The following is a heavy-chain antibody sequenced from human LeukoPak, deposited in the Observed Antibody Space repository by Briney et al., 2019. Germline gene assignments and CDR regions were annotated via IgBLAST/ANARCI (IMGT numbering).Heavy chain of an antibody. J-gene: IGHJ6*02. Sequence: GASVTVSFKASGYTFTVYYMHWVRQAPGQGLEWMGWINPNSGGTNYAQKFQGRVTMTRDTSISTAYMELSRLRSDDTAVYYCARALRLPGYSSGHRHGMDVWGQGTTVTVSS. CDR2: INPNSGGT. D-gene: IGHD6-19*01. CDR1: GYTFTVYY. V-gene: IGHV1-2*02. CDR3: ARALRLPGYSSGHRHGMDV.